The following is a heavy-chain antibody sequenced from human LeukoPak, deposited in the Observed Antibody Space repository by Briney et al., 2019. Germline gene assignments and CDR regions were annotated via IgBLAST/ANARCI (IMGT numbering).Heavy chain of an antibody. Sequence: GGSLRLSCVGSGFTFRSHAMSWVRQAPEKGLEFVSGIYENGGTTYYADSVKGRFSISRDNSKNSLYLQMNSLRAEDTAVYYCARSVVVATTRDAFDIWGQGTMVTVSS. CDR1: GFTFRSHA. CDR2: IYENGGTT. V-gene: IGHV3-23*01. J-gene: IGHJ3*02. D-gene: IGHD2-15*01. CDR3: ARSVVVATTRDAFDI.